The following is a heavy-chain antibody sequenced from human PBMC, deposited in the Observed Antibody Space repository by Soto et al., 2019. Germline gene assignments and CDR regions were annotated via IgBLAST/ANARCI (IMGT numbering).Heavy chain of an antibody. J-gene: IGHJ4*02. Sequence: GGSLRLSCAASGFTFSSYSMNWVRQAPGKGLEWVSSISSSSSYIYYADSVKGRFTISRDNAKNSLYLQMNSLRAEDTAVYYCARDDFWSGYSVFDYWGQGTLVTVSS. CDR2: ISSSSSYI. D-gene: IGHD3-3*01. CDR3: ARDDFWSGYSVFDY. V-gene: IGHV3-21*01. CDR1: GFTFSSYS.